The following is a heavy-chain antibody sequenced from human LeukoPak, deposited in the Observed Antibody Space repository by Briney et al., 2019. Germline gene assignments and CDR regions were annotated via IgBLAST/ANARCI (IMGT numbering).Heavy chain of an antibody. D-gene: IGHD2-2*01. CDR2: IYHSGST. CDR1: GYSISSGYY. V-gene: IGHV4-38-2*02. Sequence: SETLSLTCTVSGYSISSGYYWGWIRQPPGKGLEWIGSIYHSGSTYYNPSLKSRVTISVDTSKNQFSLKLSSVTAADTAVYYCRRVVVPAAIRYYYGMDVWGQGTTVTVSS. CDR3: RRVVVPAAIRYYYGMDV. J-gene: IGHJ6*02.